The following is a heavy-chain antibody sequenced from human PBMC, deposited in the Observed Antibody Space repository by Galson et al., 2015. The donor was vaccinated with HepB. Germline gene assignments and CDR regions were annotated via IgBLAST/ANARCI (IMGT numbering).Heavy chain of an antibody. CDR1: GFTFSNAW. CDR3: THRRYYTTDAFDI. CDR2: IKSKTDGGTT. D-gene: IGHD1-26*01. Sequence: SLRLSCAASGFTFSNAWMTWVRQAPGKGLEWIGRIKSKTDGGTTDYAAPVKGRFTISRDDSKGTLYLHINDLKTDDTAVYYCTHRRYYTTDAFDIWGQGTMVTVSS. V-gene: IGHV3-15*01. J-gene: IGHJ3*02.